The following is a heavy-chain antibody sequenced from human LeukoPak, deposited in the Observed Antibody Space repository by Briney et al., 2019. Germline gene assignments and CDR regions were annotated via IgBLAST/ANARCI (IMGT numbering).Heavy chain of an antibody. D-gene: IGHD2-2*01. CDR3: ARRRGSSTGQFDC. V-gene: IGHV5-51*01. J-gene: IGHJ4*02. CDR1: GYIFTSYW. Sequence: GESLKISCKGSGYIFTSYWIGWVRQMPGKGLGWVGIIYPNDSDTRYSPSFQGQVTISADKSISTAYLQWGSLKASDTAMYYCARRRGSSTGQFDCWGQGTLVTV. CDR2: IYPNDSDT.